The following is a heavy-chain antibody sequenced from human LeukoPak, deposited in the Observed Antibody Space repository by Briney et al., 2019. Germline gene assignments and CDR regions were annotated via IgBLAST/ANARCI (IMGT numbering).Heavy chain of an antibody. CDR1: GGSISSGGYS. V-gene: IGHV4-30-2*01. Sequence: TSETLSLTCAVSGGSISSGGYSWSWIRQPPGKGLEWIGYIYHSGSTYYNPSLKSRVTISVDRSKNQFSLKLSSVTAADTAVYYCARVFGYSNYIDYWGQGTLVTVSS. J-gene: IGHJ4*02. CDR3: ARVFGYSNYIDY. D-gene: IGHD4-11*01. CDR2: IYHSGST.